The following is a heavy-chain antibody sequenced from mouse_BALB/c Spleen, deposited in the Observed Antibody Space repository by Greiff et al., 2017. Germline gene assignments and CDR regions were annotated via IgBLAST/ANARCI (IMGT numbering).Heavy chain of an antibody. Sequence: EVKLMESGGDLVKPGGSLKLSCAASGFTFSSYGMSWVRQTPDKRLEWVATISSGGSYTYYPDSVKGRFTISRDNAKNTLYLQMSSLKSEDTAMYYCARKALYGNFSWFAYWGQGTLVTVSA. J-gene: IGHJ3*01. V-gene: IGHV5-6*01. CDR3: ARKALYGNFSWFAY. CDR1: GFTFSSYG. D-gene: IGHD2-1*01. CDR2: ISSGGSYT.